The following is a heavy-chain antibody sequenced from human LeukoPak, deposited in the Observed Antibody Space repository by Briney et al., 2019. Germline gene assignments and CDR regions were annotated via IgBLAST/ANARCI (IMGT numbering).Heavy chain of an antibody. CDR1: RFTFSSYS. CDR3: ARDSIQQQLVLEDRGYPYYFEH. J-gene: IGHJ4*02. Sequence: GGSLRLSCAASRFTFSSYSMNWVRQAPGKGLEWVSSISSSGNYIYYADSVKGRFTISRDNAKNSLYLQMNGLRAEDTAVYYCARDSIQQQLVLEDRGYPYYFEHWGQGTLVTVSS. D-gene: IGHD6-13*01. V-gene: IGHV3-21*01. CDR2: ISSSGNYI.